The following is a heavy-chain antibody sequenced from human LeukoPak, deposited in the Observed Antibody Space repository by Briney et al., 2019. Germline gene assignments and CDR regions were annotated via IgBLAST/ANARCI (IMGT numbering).Heavy chain of an antibody. Sequence: GESLKISCKGSGYTFTGYYMHWVRQAPGQGLEWMGWINPNSGGTNYAQKFQGRVTMTRDTSISTAYMELSRLRSDDTAVYYCARGGDTAMVLVDYWGQGTLVTVSS. CDR2: INPNSGGT. V-gene: IGHV1-2*02. CDR3: ARGGDTAMVLVDY. CDR1: GYTFTGYY. D-gene: IGHD5-18*01. J-gene: IGHJ4*02.